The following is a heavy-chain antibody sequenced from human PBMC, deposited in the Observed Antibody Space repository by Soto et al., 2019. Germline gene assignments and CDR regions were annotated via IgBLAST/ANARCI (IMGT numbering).Heavy chain of an antibody. J-gene: IGHJ3*02. Sequence: EVQLLESGGGLVQPGGSLRLSCAASGFTFSSYAMSWVRQAPGKRLEWVSAISGSGGSTYYADSVKGRFTISRDNSKNTLYLHMNRLRAEDTAVYYCAKDNLRGLAHDAFDIWGQGTMVTVSS. CDR1: GFTFSSYA. D-gene: IGHD2-15*01. CDR2: ISGSGGST. V-gene: IGHV3-23*01. CDR3: AKDNLRGLAHDAFDI.